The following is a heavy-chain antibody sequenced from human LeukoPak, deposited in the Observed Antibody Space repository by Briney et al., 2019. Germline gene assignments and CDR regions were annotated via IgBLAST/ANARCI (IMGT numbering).Heavy chain of an antibody. CDR2: IYYSGST. D-gene: IGHD6-19*01. Sequence: SETLSLTCTVSGGSISSYYWSWIRQPPGKGLEWIGYIYYSGSTNYNPSLKSRVTISVDTSKNQFSLKLSSVTAADTAVYYCARVAAVAWGAPYYFDYWGQGTLVTVSS. J-gene: IGHJ4*02. CDR1: GGSISSYY. V-gene: IGHV4-59*01. CDR3: ARVAAVAWGAPYYFDY.